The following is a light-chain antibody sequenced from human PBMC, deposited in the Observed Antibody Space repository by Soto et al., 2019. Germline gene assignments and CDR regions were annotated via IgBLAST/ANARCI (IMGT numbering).Light chain of an antibody. CDR1: QSLLHRSGNNY. J-gene: IGKJ5*01. Sequence: DIVMTQSPLSLPVTPGEPASMSCRSSQSLLHRSGNNYLDWYVQKPGQSPQLLIYWGASRASGVPDRFSGSGSGTAFTLKISRVEAYEVVICYPLQGPLSPFTFRRGSRL. V-gene: IGKV2-28*01. CDR2: WGA. CDR3: LQGPLSPFT.